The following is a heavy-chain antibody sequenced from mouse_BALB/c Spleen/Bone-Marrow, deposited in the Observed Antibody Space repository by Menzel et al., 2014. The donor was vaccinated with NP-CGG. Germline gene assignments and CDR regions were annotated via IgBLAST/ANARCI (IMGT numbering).Heavy chain of an antibody. CDR3: GRSKYGNYDAMDY. Sequence: VQLKHSGPELVKPGASVKISCKASGYSFTGYFMNWVKQSHGKSLEWIGRINPYNGDTFYNQKFKGKATLTVDKSSSTAHMELLSLTSEDSAVYYCGRSKYGNYDAMDYWGQETSVTVSS. J-gene: IGHJ4*01. CDR1: GYSFTGYF. V-gene: IGHV1-37*01. CDR2: INPYNGDT. D-gene: IGHD2-10*02.